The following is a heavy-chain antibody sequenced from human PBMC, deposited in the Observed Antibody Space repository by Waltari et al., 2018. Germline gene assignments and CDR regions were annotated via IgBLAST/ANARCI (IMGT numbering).Heavy chain of an antibody. CDR2: ISYDGSNK. D-gene: IGHD4-17*01. Sequence: QVQLVESGGGVVQPGRSLRLPCATSGFTFSSYAMHWVRQAPGKGLEWVAVISYDGSNKYYADSVKGRFTISRDNSKNTLYLQMNSLRAEDTAVYYCARAYYGDYAAHYYYYMDVWGKGTTVTVSS. CDR3: ARAYYGDYAAHYYYYMDV. J-gene: IGHJ6*03. V-gene: IGHV3-30-3*01. CDR1: GFTFSSYA.